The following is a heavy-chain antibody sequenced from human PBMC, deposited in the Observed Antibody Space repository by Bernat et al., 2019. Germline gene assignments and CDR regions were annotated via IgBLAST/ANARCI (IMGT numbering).Heavy chain of an antibody. Sequence: QLQLQESGPGLVKPSETLSLTCTVSGGSISSSSYYWGWIRQPPGKGLEWIGSIYYSGSTYYNASLKRQVTISVATSKNQFSLKLSSVTAADTAVYYCARQRSSSWYSPFEYWGQGTLVTVSS. CDR3: ARQRSSSWYSPFEY. CDR1: GGSISSSSYY. CDR2: IYYSGST. V-gene: IGHV4-39*01. D-gene: IGHD6-13*01. J-gene: IGHJ4*02.